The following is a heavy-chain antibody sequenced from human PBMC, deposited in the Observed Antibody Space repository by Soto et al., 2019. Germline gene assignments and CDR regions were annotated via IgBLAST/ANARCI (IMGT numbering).Heavy chain of an antibody. Sequence: QVQLVQSGGEVKKPGASVKVSCKASGYTFTSYGISWVRQAPGQGLEWMGWINAYNGNTNYAQKVQGRVTMTTDTSTSTDYMELSSLRSDDTAVYYCARVTSDYVMHFQYWGQGTLVSVSS. V-gene: IGHV1-18*01. CDR3: ARVTSDYVMHFQY. CDR2: INAYNGNT. D-gene: IGHD5-12*01. CDR1: GYTFTSYG. J-gene: IGHJ1*01.